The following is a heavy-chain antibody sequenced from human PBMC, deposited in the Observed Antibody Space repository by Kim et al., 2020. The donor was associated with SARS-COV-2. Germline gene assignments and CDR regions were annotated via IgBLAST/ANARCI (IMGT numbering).Heavy chain of an antibody. V-gene: IGHV3-21*01. J-gene: IGHJ6*02. Sequence: GGSLRLSCAASGFTFSSYSMNWVRQAPGKGLEWVSSISSSSSYIYYADSVKGRFTISRDNAKNSLYLQMNSLRVEDTAVYYCARGYCSGGSCYSSSADHYYGMDVWGQGTTVTVSS. D-gene: IGHD2-15*01. CDR3: ARGYCSGGSCYSSSADHYYGMDV. CDR2: ISSSSSYI. CDR1: GFTFSSYS.